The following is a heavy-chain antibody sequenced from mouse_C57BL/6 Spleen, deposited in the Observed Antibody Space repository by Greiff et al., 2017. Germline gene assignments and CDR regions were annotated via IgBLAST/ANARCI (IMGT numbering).Heavy chain of an antibody. J-gene: IGHJ2*01. D-gene: IGHD2-4*01. V-gene: IGHV1-42*01. Sequence: EVQLVESGPELVKPGASVKISCKASGYSFTGYYMNWVKQSPEKSLEWIGEINPSTGGTTYNQKFKAKATLTVDKSSSTAYMQLKSLTSEDSAVXYCARDEGLRYYFDYWGQGTTLTVSS. CDR1: GYSFTGYY. CDR3: ARDEGLRYYFDY. CDR2: INPSTGGT.